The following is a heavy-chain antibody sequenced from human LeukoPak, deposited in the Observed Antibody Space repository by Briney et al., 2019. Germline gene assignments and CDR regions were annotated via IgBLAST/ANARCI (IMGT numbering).Heavy chain of an antibody. V-gene: IGHV4-4*07. J-gene: IGHJ4*02. Sequence: SETLSLTCTVSGGSISSFYWSWIRQPAGKGLEWIGRMYTSGSTEYNPSLNSRVTISVDTSKNQFSLKLSSVTAADTAVYYCTRSRERYCTSGSCYIDLQARWGQGTLVTVSS. CDR2: MYTSGST. D-gene: IGHD2-2*02. CDR1: GGSISSFY. CDR3: TRSRERYCTSGSCYIDLQAR.